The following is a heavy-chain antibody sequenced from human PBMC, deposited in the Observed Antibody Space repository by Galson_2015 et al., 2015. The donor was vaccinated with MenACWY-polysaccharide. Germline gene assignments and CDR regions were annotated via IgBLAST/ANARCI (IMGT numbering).Heavy chain of an antibody. Sequence: PALVKPTQTLTLTCTFSGFSLGTTGMCVSWIRQPPGKGLEWLAHIDWDDYRYFSTSLKTRLTISKDTSKNQVVLTLTNVDPVDTATYYGARAVRGITENDWYYYMDVWGKGTTVTVAS. D-gene: IGHD1-14*01. CDR2: IDWDDYR. CDR3: ARAVRGITENDWYYYMDV. J-gene: IGHJ6*03. V-gene: IGHV2-70*01. CDR1: GFSLGTTGMC.